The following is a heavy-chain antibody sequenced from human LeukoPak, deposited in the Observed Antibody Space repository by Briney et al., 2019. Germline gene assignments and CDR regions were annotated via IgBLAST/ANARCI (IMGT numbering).Heavy chain of an antibody. D-gene: IGHD3-10*01. Sequence: SVKVSCKASGGTFSSYAISWVRQAPGQGLEWMGRIIPIFGTANYAQKFQDRVTITTDESTSTAYMELSSLRSEDTAVYYCARDGGYGSGSIYYYYYMDVWGKGTTVTVSS. J-gene: IGHJ6*03. V-gene: IGHV1-69*05. CDR3: ARDGGYGSGSIYYYYYMDV. CDR2: IIPIFGTA. CDR1: GGTFSSYA.